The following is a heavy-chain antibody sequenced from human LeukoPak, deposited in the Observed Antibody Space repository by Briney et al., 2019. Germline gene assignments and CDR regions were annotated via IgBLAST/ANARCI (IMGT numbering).Heavy chain of an antibody. CDR1: GVNVGSNY. J-gene: IGHJ6*02. D-gene: IGHD2-2*01. CDR2: IYAGGST. V-gene: IGHV3-66*01. CDR3: ATGGQPDYYTYYGMDV. Sequence: GGSLRLSCAASGVNVGSNYMTRVRQAPGKGLEWVSVIYAGGSTYYSDSVKGRFTISRDNSKNTLFPQMNSLRADDTGVYYCATGGQPDYYTYYGMDVWGQGTTVTVSS.